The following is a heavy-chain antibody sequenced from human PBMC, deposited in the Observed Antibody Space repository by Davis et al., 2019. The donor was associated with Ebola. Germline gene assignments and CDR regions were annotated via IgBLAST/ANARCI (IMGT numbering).Heavy chain of an antibody. Sequence: GESLKISCAASGFTFSSYWMHWVRQAPGKGPVWVSRINSDGSSTSYADSVKGRFTISRDNSKNTLYLQMNSLRAEDTAVYYCARDQRDIVLMVPLLNYGMDVWGQGTTVTVSS. D-gene: IGHD2-8*01. CDR2: INSDGSST. V-gene: IGHV3-74*01. CDR3: ARDQRDIVLMVPLLNYGMDV. CDR1: GFTFSSYW. J-gene: IGHJ6*02.